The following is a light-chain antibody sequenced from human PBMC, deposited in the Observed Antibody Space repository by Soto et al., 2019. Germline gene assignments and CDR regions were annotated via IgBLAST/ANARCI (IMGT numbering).Light chain of an antibody. CDR1: HRFSGGF. Sequence: DIVLTQTPATLSLSPGERATLYCGASHRFSGGFLACYQQKPGLAPRLILYDTSFRATGIPARLSGSGSGTDFSLTISRLDPEDFAVYYCQQYGTLPSFGKGTKVDI. V-gene: IGKV3D-20*01. CDR2: DTS. J-gene: IGKJ1*01. CDR3: QQYGTLPS.